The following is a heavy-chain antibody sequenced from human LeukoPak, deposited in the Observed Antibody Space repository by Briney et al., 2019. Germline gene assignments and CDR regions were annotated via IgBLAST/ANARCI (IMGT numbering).Heavy chain of an antibody. CDR1: GFTFSSYA. Sequence: PGGSLRLSCAASGFTFSSYAMSWVRQAPGKGLEWVSAISGSGGSTYYADSVKGRFTISRDNSKNTLYLQMNSLRVEDTALYYCAKEIAKIVAWDSWGQGTLVTVSS. CDR2: ISGSGGST. CDR3: AKEIAKIVAWDS. J-gene: IGHJ5*02. D-gene: IGHD3-22*01. V-gene: IGHV3-23*01.